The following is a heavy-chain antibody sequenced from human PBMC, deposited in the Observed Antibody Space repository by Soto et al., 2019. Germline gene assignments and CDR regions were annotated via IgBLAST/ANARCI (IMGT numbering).Heavy chain of an antibody. V-gene: IGHV1-69*12. CDR2: IIPIFGTE. Sequence: QVQLVQSGAEVKKPGSSVKVSCKASGGTFSSYAISWVRQAPGQGLEWMGGIIPIFGTENYAQKFQGRVTIAADESTGTAYVELSSLRSEYTAVYYCASVRLQGKGPFDYWGQGTLVTVSS. J-gene: IGHJ4*02. D-gene: IGHD5-12*01. CDR1: GGTFSSYA. CDR3: ASVRLQGKGPFDY.